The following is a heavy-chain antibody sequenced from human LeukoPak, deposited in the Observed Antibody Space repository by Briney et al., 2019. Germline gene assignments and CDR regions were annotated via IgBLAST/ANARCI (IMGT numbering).Heavy chain of an antibody. D-gene: IGHD3-22*01. V-gene: IGHV4-61*02. CDR3: ARAVEAYDSSGYYFFDY. CDR2: IYTSGST. J-gene: IGHJ4*02. CDR1: GGSISSGSDY. Sequence: SQTLSLTCTVSGGSISSGSDYWSSLRQPAGKGLEWIGRIYTSGSTNYNPSLQSRVTISVDTSKNQFSLKLSSVTAAEPAVYYCARAVEAYDSSGYYFFDYWGQGPLVTVSS.